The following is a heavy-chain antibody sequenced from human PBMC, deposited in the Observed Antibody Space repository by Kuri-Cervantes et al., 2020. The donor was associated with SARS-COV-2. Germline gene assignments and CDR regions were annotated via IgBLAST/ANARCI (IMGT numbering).Heavy chain of an antibody. V-gene: IGHV3-30*02. J-gene: IGHJ4*02. CDR3: TRAQTSFDS. Sequence: GESLKISCAASGFTFSSYGMHWVRQAPGKGLEWVAFIRYDGSNKYYADSVKGRFTISRDNSKNTVYLQMNSLRPEDTAVYCCTRAQTSFDSWGQGTLVTVSS. CDR1: GFTFSSYG. CDR2: IRYDGSNK.